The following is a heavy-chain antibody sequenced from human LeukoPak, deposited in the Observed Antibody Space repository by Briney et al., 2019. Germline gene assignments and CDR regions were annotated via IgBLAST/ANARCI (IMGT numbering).Heavy chain of an antibody. CDR3: ARDKAYNWNPYYLDY. CDR1: GYTFTGHY. V-gene: IGHV1-2*02. Sequence: GASVTVSCKASGYTFTGHYMHLVRQAPGQGLEWMGSINPNNGGANYAQKLQRRVTMTRDMSIYTAYMELSRLTSDDTAVYYCARDKAYNWNPYYLDYWGQGTLVTVVS. J-gene: IGHJ4*02. CDR2: INPNNGGA. D-gene: IGHD1-20*01.